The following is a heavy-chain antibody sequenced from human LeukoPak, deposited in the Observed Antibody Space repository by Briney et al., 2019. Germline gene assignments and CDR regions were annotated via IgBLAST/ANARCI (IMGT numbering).Heavy chain of an antibody. CDR3: AKPRGIAAANSFDY. J-gene: IGHJ4*02. V-gene: IGHV3-23*01. D-gene: IGHD6-13*01. Sequence: GGSLRLSCGASGFTFSSHPMNWVRQAPGKGLEWVSTISGSGGSTYYADSVKGRFTIFRDNSKNTLYLQMNSLRAEDTAVYYCAKPRGIAAANSFDYWGQGTLVTVSS. CDR1: GFTFSSHP. CDR2: ISGSGGST.